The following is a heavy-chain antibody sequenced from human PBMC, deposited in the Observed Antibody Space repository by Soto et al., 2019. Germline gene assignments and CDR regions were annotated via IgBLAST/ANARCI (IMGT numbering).Heavy chain of an antibody. D-gene: IGHD5-12*01. V-gene: IGHV3-74*01. CDR2: INGDGGTT. J-gene: IGHJ5*02. Sequence: EALLVESGGGLVQPGGSLRLSCAASGFNFNFFWMHWVRQAPGKGLVWVSRINGDGGTTDYADSVKGRFTISRDNAKNTLFLQMDSLRVEDTAVYYCVRDSPTNLEDADTVASWFDPWGQGTLVTVSS. CDR3: VRDSPTNLEDADTVASWFDP. CDR1: GFNFNFFW.